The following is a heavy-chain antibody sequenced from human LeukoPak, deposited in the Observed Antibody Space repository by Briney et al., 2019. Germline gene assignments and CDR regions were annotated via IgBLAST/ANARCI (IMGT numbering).Heavy chain of an antibody. V-gene: IGHV3-30*04. J-gene: IGHJ4*02. D-gene: IGHD4-11*01. CDR2: VSVEGTGR. CDR1: GFTFSSYT. CDR3: ATVTKVDFDY. Sequence: PGGSLRLSCAASGFTFSSYTFYWFSQAPGKGLEWVASVSVEGTGRYFPGSVEGRFTISRDDSKNTVSLQMSNVRAEDTAVYFCATVTKVDFDYWGQGTLVTVSS.